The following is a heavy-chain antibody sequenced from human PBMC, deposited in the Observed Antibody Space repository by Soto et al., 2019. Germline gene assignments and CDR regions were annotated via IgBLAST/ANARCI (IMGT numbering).Heavy chain of an antibody. D-gene: IGHD6-6*01. CDR3: ARRLAARPFDY. Sequence: QLQLQASGPGLVKPSETLSLTCTVSGGSISSSSYYWGWIRQPPGKGLEWIGSIYYSGSTYYNPSLKGRVTISVDTSKNQFSLKLSSVTAADTAMYYCARRLAARPFDYWGQGTLVTVSS. V-gene: IGHV4-39*01. CDR1: GGSISSSSYY. J-gene: IGHJ4*02. CDR2: IYYSGST.